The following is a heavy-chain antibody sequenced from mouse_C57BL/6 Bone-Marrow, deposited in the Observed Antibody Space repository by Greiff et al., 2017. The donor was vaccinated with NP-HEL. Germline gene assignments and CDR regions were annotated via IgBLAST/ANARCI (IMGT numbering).Heavy chain of an antibody. D-gene: IGHD1-1*01. V-gene: IGHV1-64*01. CDR3: FITTVVHFDY. Sequence: LHPPVSSLLTPVASVPFSFPSSFSPFTSSWLHFVTPRPFHFLAWIGMIHPTSGSTNYNEKFKSKATLTVDKSSSTAYMQLSSLTSEDSAVYYCFITTVVHFDYWGQGTTLTVSS. CDR2: IHPTSGST. CDR1: FSPFTSSW. J-gene: IGHJ2*01.